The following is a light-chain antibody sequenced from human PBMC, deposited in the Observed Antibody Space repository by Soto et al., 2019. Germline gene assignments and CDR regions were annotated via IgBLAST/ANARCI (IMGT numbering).Light chain of an antibody. V-gene: IGKV3-15*01. CDR3: QQYNSWSPLT. J-gene: IGKJ4*01. CDR2: AAS. CDR1: QSVSSN. Sequence: EIAMTQSPATLSVSPGEGATLSCRASQSVSSNLAWYQQKPGQAPRLLIYAASTRATGIPARFRGSGSGTEFTLTITSLQSEDFAVYYCQQYNSWSPLTFGGGTKVEIK.